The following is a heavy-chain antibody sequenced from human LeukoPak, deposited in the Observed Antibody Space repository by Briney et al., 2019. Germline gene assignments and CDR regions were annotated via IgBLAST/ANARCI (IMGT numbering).Heavy chain of an antibody. D-gene: IGHD6-19*01. Sequence: PGGSLRLSCAASGFTFSSYAMHWVRQAPGKGLEWVAVISYDGSNKYYADSVKGRFTISRDNSKNTLYLQMNSLRAEDTAVYYCAREGSGGWYFHFDYWGQGTLVTVSS. CDR1: GFTFSSYA. CDR2: ISYDGSNK. V-gene: IGHV3-30-3*01. J-gene: IGHJ4*02. CDR3: AREGSGGWYFHFDY.